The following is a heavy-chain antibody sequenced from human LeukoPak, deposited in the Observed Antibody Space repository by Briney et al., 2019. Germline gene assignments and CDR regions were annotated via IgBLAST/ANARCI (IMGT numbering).Heavy chain of an antibody. V-gene: IGHV3-23*01. D-gene: IGHD2-15*01. Sequence: GGSLRLSCAASGFTFSSYAMSWVRQAPGKGLEWVSAISGSGGSTYYADSVKGRFTISRDNSKNTLYLQMNSLRAEDTTVYYCAKSPAADSYYYYMDVWGKGTTVTVSS. CDR2: ISGSGGST. CDR1: GFTFSSYA. CDR3: AKSPAADSYYYYMDV. J-gene: IGHJ6*03.